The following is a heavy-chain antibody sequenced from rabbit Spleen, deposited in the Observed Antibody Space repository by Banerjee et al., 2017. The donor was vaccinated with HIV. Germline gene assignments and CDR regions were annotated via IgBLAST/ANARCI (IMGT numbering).Heavy chain of an antibody. CDR1: GLDFSVNYW. CDR2: IDVVKSGST. D-gene: IGHD4-2*01. CDR3: ARDAAGREDFNL. V-gene: IGHV1S40*01. J-gene: IGHJ4*01. Sequence: QSLEESGGDLVKPGASLTLTCKASGLDFSVNYWICWFRQAPGKGLEWIACIDVVKSGSTYYASWAKGRFTISKTSSTTVTLQMTSLTAADTATYFCARDAAGREDFNLWGPGTLVTVS.